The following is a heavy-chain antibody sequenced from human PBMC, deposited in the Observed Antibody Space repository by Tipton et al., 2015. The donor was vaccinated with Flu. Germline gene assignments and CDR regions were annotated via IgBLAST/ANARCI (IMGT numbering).Heavy chain of an antibody. CDR2: IYYSGST. V-gene: IGHV4-59*01. CDR3: ARDRESGSYSPGDAFDI. CDR1: GGSISSYY. D-gene: IGHD1-26*01. Sequence: TLSLTCTVSGGSISSYYWSWIQQPPGKGLEWIGYIYYSGSTNYNPSLKSRVTVSVDTSKNQFSLKLSSVTAADTAVYYCARDRESGSYSPGDAFDIWGQGTMVTVSS. J-gene: IGHJ3*02.